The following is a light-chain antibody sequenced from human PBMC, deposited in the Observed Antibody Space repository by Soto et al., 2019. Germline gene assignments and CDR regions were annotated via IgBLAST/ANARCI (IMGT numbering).Light chain of an antibody. Sequence: EIVLTQSPGTLSLSPGERATLSCRASQSVSSSYLAWYQQKPGQAPRLLIHGVSTRATGIPDRFSGSGSGTDFTLTISSLQSEDFAVYYCQQYNNWPPMYTFGQGTKLEIK. CDR2: GVS. V-gene: IGKV3-20*01. CDR3: QQYNNWPPMYT. CDR1: QSVSSSY. J-gene: IGKJ2*01.